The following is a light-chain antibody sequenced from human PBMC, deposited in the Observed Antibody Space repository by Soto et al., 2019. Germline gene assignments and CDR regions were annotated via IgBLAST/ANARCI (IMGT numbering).Light chain of an antibody. J-gene: IGLJ3*02. CDR3: AAWDDSLNGQV. V-gene: IGLV1-44*01. CDR1: SSNIGSNN. Sequence: QPVLTQSPSASGTPGQRVTISCSGSSSNIGSNNVNWYQQLPGTAPKLLIYSNNQRPSGVPDRFSGSKSGTSASLAISGLQSEDEADYYCAAWDDSLNGQVFGGGTKLTVL. CDR2: SNN.